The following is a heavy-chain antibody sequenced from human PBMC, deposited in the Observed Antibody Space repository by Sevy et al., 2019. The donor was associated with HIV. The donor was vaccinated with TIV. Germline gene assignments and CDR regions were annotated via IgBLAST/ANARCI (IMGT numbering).Heavy chain of an antibody. Sequence: WGSLRLSCAASGGTFTSAWMGWVRQAPGKGLEWIGRIKSTTHGGTADYPGSVIGRFTISKDDSKDTLYLQMNSLIIEDTAVYFCTTGDLRTWGQGTLVTVSS. CDR2: IKSTTHGGTA. V-gene: IGHV3-15*05. CDR1: GGTFTSAW. D-gene: IGHD2-21*02. CDR3: TTGDLRT. J-gene: IGHJ5*02.